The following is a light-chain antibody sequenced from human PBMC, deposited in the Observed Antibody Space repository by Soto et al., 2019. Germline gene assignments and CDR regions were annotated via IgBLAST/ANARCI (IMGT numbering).Light chain of an antibody. J-gene: IGLJ2*01. Sequence: QSALTQPASVSGSPGQSITLSCGGSSSDVGGYNYVSWYQQHPGKAPKLIIYEVSNRPSGVSNRFSGSKSGNTASLTISGLQADDEADYYCRSYTTTSTLGVFGGGTKVTVL. CDR3: RSYTTTSTLGV. CDR1: SSDVGGYNY. CDR2: EVS. V-gene: IGLV2-14*01.